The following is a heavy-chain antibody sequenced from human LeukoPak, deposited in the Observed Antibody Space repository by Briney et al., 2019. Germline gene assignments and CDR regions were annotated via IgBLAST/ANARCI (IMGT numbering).Heavy chain of an antibody. D-gene: IGHD3-22*01. Sequence: SETLSLTCTVSGGSISSSSYYWGWIRQPPGKGLEWIGSIYYSGSTYYNPSLKSRVTISVDTSKNQFSLKLSSVTAADPAVYYWASREFDSRGYYGYWGQGTLVTVSS. CDR2: IYYSGST. J-gene: IGHJ4*02. CDR1: GGSISSSSYY. V-gene: IGHV4-39*01. CDR3: ASREFDSRGYYGY.